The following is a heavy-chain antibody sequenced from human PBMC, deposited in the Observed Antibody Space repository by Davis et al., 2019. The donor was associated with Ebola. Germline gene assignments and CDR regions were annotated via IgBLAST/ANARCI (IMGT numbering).Heavy chain of an antibody. CDR2: IKQGGDER. D-gene: IGHD1-26*01. V-gene: IGHV3-7*01. Sequence: PGGSLRLSCEASGFTFSSYGMSWVRQAPGKGLEWVANIKQGGDERYYVASVKGRFIISGDDAKNSLYLQMNSLRAEDTAVYYCVRVYSGSNDPWGQGTLVTVSS. CDR3: VRVYSGSNDP. J-gene: IGHJ5*02. CDR1: GFTFSSYG.